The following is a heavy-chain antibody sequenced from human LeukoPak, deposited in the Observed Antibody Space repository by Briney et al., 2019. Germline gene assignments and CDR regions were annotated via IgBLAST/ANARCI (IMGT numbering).Heavy chain of an antibody. CDR3: ARRNYDSSGYYYNYYYYYMDV. CDR2: IRYDGSNK. Sequence: GGSLRLSCAASGFTFSSYGMHWVRQAPGKGLEGVAFIRYDGSNKYYADSVKGRFTISRDNSKNTLYLQMNSRRAEDTAVYYCARRNYDSSGYYYNYYYYYMDVWGKGTTVTISS. J-gene: IGHJ6*03. CDR1: GFTFSSYG. D-gene: IGHD3-22*01. V-gene: IGHV3-30*02.